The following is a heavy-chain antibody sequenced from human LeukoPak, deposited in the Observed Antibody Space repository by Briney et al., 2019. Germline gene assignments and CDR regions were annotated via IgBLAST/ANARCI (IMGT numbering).Heavy chain of an antibody. CDR3: ARGFKGYYDSSGRSYGY. J-gene: IGHJ4*02. V-gene: IGHV7-4-1*02. CDR1: GYTFTSYA. D-gene: IGHD3-22*01. CDR2: INTNTGNP. Sequence: ASVKVSCEASGYTFTSYAMNWVRQAPGQGLEWMGWINTNTGNPTYAQGFTGRFVFSLDTSVSTAYPQISSLKAEDTAVYYCARGFKGYYDSSGRSYGYWGQGTLVTVSS.